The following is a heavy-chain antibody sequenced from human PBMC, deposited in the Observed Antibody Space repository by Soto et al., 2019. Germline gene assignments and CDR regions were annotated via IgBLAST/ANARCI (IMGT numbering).Heavy chain of an antibody. V-gene: IGHV4-39*01. CDR1: GGSISSSSYY. Sequence: SETLSLTCTVSGGSISSSSYYWGWIRQPPGKGLEWIGSIYYSGSTYYNPSLKSRVTISVDTSKNQFSLKLSSVTAADTAVYYCAKAGWFGELLSSIYYYYGMDVWGQGTTVTVSS. CDR2: IYYSGST. CDR3: AKAGWFGELLSSIYYYYGMDV. D-gene: IGHD3-10*01. J-gene: IGHJ6*02.